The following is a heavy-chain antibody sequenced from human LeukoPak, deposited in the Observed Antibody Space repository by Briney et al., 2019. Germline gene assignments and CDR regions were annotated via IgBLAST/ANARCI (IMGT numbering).Heavy chain of an antibody. V-gene: IGHV3-21*01. J-gene: IGHJ6*02. CDR2: ISSSSSYI. CDR3: AREASLWFGELYYGMDV. CDR1: GFTFSSYS. D-gene: IGHD3-10*01. Sequence: PGGSLRLSCAASGFTFSSYSMNWVRQAPGKGLEWVSSISSSSSYIYYADSVKGRFTISRDNARNSLYLQMNSLRAEDTAVYYCAREASLWFGELYYGMDVWGQGTTVTVSS.